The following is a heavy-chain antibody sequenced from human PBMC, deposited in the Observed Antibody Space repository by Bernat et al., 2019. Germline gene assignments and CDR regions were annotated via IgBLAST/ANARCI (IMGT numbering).Heavy chain of an antibody. Sequence: QVQLVESGGGVVQPGRSLRLSCAASGFTFSSYGMHWVRQAPGKGLEWVAVIWYDGSNKYYADSVKGRFTISRDNSKNTLYLQMNSLTAEDTAVYYCARGGDPDFDYWGQGTLVTVSS. V-gene: IGHV3-33*01. J-gene: IGHJ4*02. CDR3: ARGGDPDFDY. D-gene: IGHD3-10*01. CDR2: IWYDGSNK. CDR1: GFTFSSYG.